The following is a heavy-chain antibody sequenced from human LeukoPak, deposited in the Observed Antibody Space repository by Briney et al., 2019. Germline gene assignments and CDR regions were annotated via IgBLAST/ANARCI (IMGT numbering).Heavy chain of an antibody. Sequence: SETLSLTCAVYGGSFSGYYWSWIRQPPGKGLEWIGEINHSGSTNYNPSLKSRVTISVDTSKNQFSLKLSSVTAADTAVYYCARADLTGTYAFDIWGQGTMVTVSS. V-gene: IGHV4-34*01. CDR3: ARADLTGTYAFDI. D-gene: IGHD1-7*01. J-gene: IGHJ3*02. CDR1: GGSFSGYY. CDR2: INHSGST.